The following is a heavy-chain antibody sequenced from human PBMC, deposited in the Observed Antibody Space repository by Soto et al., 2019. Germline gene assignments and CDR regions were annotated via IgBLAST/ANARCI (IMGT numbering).Heavy chain of an antibody. CDR2: IYPGDSDT. V-gene: IGHV5-51*01. Sequence: GESLKISCKGSGYSFTSYWIGWVRQMPGKGLEWMGIIYPGDSDTRYSPSFQGQVTISADKSISTAYLQWSSLKASETAMYYSXRHGRGXXXYDGDRYYYYYYMDVXGKGTTVTVSS. D-gene: IGHD5-12*01. CDR3: XRHGRGXXXYDGDRYYYYYYMDV. CDR1: GYSFTSYW. J-gene: IGHJ6*03.